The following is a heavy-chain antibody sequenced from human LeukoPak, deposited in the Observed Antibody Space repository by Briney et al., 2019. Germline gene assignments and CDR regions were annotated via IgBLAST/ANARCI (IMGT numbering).Heavy chain of an antibody. Sequence: SETLSLTCTVSGGSISSYYWSWIRQPAGKGLEWSGRIYSSGSTNYNPSLKSRVTMSVETSKNQFSLKLSSVTAADTAVYYCARGGWEGLLRSGWYRNYFDYWGQGTLVTVSS. V-gene: IGHV4-4*07. J-gene: IGHJ4*02. D-gene: IGHD6-19*01. CDR2: IYSSGST. CDR1: GGSISSYY. CDR3: ARGGWEGLLRSGWYRNYFDY.